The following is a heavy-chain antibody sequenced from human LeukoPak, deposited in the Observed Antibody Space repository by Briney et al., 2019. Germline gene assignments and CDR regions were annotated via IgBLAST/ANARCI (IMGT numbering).Heavy chain of an antibody. CDR2: IYYSGST. Sequence: SSETLSLTCTVSGGSISSSSYYWGWIRQPPGKGLEWIGSIYYSGSTYYNPSLKSRVTISVDTSKNQFSLKLSSVTAADTAVYYCARVKMAARNLDYWGQGTLVTVSS. CDR3: ARVKMAARNLDY. V-gene: IGHV4-39*07. D-gene: IGHD6-6*01. J-gene: IGHJ4*02. CDR1: GGSISSSSYY.